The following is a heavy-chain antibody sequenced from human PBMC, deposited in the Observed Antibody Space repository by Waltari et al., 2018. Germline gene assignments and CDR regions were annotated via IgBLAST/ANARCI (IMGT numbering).Heavy chain of an antibody. Sequence: EVQLVESGGVVVQPGGSLRLSCAASGFTFDDYAMHWVRQAPGKGLEWVSLISWDGGSTYYADSVKGRFTISRDNSKNSLYLQMNSLRAEDTALYYCAKDKDSSSWPPSISAFDIWGQGTMVTVSS. J-gene: IGHJ3*02. CDR2: ISWDGGST. CDR1: GFTFDDYA. V-gene: IGHV3-43D*04. CDR3: AKDKDSSSWPPSISAFDI. D-gene: IGHD6-13*01.